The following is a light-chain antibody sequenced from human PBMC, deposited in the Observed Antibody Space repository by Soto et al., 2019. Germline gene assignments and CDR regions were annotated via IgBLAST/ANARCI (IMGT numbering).Light chain of an antibody. CDR2: AAS. CDR3: QQSYSTTWT. Sequence: DIQMTQSPSSLSASVGDRVSISCRASQGISTYLNWYQQKPGKAPKLLIYAASSLQSGVPSRFSGSGSETDFTLTISSLQPEHFATYSCQQSYSTTWTFGQGTRLEIK. CDR1: QGISTY. V-gene: IGKV1-39*01. J-gene: IGKJ5*01.